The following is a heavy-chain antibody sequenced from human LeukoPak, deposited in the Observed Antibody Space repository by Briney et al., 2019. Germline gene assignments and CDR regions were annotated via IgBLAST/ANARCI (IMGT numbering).Heavy chain of an antibody. CDR1: GGSISSSGYY. Sequence: PSETLSLTCTISGGSISSSGYYWGWIRQPPGKGLEWIASIYYSGSTYYNPSLKSRVTISVDTSKNQLSLKLSSLTAADTAVYYCARHEYSGSYYGLSWFDPWGQGTLVTVSS. D-gene: IGHD1-26*01. V-gene: IGHV4-39*01. CDR2: IYYSGST. CDR3: ARHEYSGSYYGLSWFDP. J-gene: IGHJ5*02.